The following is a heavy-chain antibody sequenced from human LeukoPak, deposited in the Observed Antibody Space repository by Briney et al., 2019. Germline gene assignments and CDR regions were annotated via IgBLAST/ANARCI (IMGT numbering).Heavy chain of an antibody. V-gene: IGHV3-53*01. CDR2: IYSGGST. CDR1: GFTVSSNY. D-gene: IGHD6-13*01. Sequence: PGGSLRLSCAASGFTVSSNYMSWVRQAPGKGLEWVSVIYSGGSTYYADSVKGRFTISRDNSKNTLYLQMNSQRAEDTAVYYCARMSSSWYTGAGDWFDPWGQGTLVTVSS. CDR3: ARMSSSWYTGAGDWFDP. J-gene: IGHJ5*02.